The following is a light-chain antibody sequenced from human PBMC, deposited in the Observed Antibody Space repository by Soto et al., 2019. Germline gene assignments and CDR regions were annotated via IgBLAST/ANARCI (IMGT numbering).Light chain of an antibody. J-gene: IGKJ1*01. V-gene: IGKV3-20*01. CDR3: QQYGSSPPWT. Sequence: EIVMTQSPATLSVSPGEGPTLSCRASQSVSSNLAWYQQRPGQAPRLXXYGASTRATGIPDRFSGSGSGTDFTLTISRLEPEDFAVYYGQQYGSSPPWTFGQGTKVDIK. CDR2: GAS. CDR1: QSVSSN.